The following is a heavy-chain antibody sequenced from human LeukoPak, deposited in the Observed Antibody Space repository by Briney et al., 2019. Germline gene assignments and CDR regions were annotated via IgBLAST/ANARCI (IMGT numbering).Heavy chain of an antibody. D-gene: IGHD2/OR15-2a*01. CDR2: IYYSGST. Sequence: KPSETLSLTCAVSGGSISSSSYYWGWIRQPPGKGLEWIGSIYYSGSTYYNPSLKSRVTISVDTSENQFSLKLSSVTAADTAVYYCARVSKAKVFDWFDPWGQGTLVTVSS. J-gene: IGHJ5*02. CDR3: ARVSKAKVFDWFDP. CDR1: GGSISSSSYY. V-gene: IGHV4-39*07.